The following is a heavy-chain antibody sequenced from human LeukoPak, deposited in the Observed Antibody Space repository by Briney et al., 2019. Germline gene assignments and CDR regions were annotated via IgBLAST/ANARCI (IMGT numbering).Heavy chain of an antibody. D-gene: IGHD2-2*02. CDR2: ISGSGGST. CDR1: GFTFSSYA. V-gene: IGHV3-23*01. J-gene: IGHJ6*03. CDR3: AKDRRYCSSTGCYTHLYYYYYYMDV. Sequence: QPGGSLRLSCAASGFTFSSYAMSWVRQAPGKGLEWVSAISGSGGSTYYADSVKGRFTISRDNSKNTLYLQMSSLRAEDTAVYYCAKDRRYCSSTGCYTHLYYYYYYMDVWGKGTTVTVSS.